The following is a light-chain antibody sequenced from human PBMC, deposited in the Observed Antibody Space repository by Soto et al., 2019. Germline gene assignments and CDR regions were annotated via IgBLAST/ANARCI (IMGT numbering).Light chain of an antibody. CDR3: QAWDNSVI. J-gene: IGLJ2*01. CDR1: KLGAKY. CDR2: DDN. V-gene: IGLV3-1*01. Sequence: SYELTQPPSVSVSPGQTTTMPCSGDKLGAKYVCWYQQKPGQSPVLVIYDDNKRPSGIPERFSGSNSGNTATLTISGTQALDEADYFCQAWDNSVIFGGGTKLTVL.